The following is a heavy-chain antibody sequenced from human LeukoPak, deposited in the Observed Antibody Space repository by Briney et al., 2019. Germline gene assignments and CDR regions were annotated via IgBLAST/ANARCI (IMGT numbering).Heavy chain of an antibody. D-gene: IGHD3-10*01. CDR2: IYSGGST. V-gene: IGHV3-53*01. CDR1: GFTVSSNY. CDR3: ARFLTMVRGVYDY. J-gene: IGHJ4*02. Sequence: GGSLRLSCAASGFTVSSNYMSWVRQAPGKGLEWVSVIYSGGSTYYADSVKGRFTISRDNSKNTLYLQMNSLRAEDTAVYYCARFLTMVRGVYDYWGQGTLVTVSS.